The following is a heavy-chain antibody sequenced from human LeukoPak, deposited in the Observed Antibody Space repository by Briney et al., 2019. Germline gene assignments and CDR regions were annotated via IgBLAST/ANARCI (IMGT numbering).Heavy chain of an antibody. V-gene: IGHV4-39*07. CDR3: ARGSSTWYPVRFDP. Sequence: KSSETLSLTCTVSDDSISTSNSYWGWIRQPPGKGLEWIGSIYYSGSTYYNPSLKSRVTISVDTSKNHFSLKLSSVTAADTAVYYCARGSSTWYPVRFDPWGQGTLVTVSS. CDR1: DDSISTSNSY. CDR2: IYYSGST. D-gene: IGHD6-13*01. J-gene: IGHJ5*02.